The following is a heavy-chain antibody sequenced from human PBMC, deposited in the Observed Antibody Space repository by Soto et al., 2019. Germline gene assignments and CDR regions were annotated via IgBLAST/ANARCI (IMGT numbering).Heavy chain of an antibody. CDR2: INTYNGMT. CDR3: AKSPRGEMATA. D-gene: IGHD5-12*01. J-gene: IGHJ5*02. CDR1: GYTFINYH. V-gene: IGHV1-18*01. Sequence: QVKLVQSGGEVKKPGASVTVSCKASGYTFINYHITCVRHAPGQGLEWRAWINTYNGMTDYAQRFQGRVTMARDTSSSTAYMELRNLVSDDTAVYFCAKSPRGEMATAWGQGTRVTGSS.